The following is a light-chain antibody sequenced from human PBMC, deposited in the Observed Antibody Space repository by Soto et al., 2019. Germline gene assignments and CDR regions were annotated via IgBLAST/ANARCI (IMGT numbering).Light chain of an antibody. CDR2: GAS. CDR3: QQYDDWLRLT. CDR1: QRVNIY. J-gene: IGKJ4*01. V-gene: IGKV3D-15*01. Sequence: EIVMTQSPATLSVSPRERATLSCRASQRVNIYLAWYQQKPGQAPRLLIFGASSRATGIPARFSGSGSGTEFNLTISSLQSEDFAVYFCQQYDDWLRLTFGGGTKVEIK.